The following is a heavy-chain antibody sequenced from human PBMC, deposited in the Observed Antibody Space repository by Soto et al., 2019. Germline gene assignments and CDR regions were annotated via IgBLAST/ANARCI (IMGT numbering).Heavy chain of an antibody. D-gene: IGHD3-22*01. CDR3: ARMSYFYDKWYFDL. CDR1: GASINNNDYY. V-gene: IGHV4-30-4*01. CDR2: VYYSGST. J-gene: IGHJ2*01. Sequence: SQTLSLTCTVSGASINNNDYYWSWIRQTPGKGLEWIGYVYYSGSTDYIPSLKSRLSMSIDKSQNQFTLKLNSVTAADTATYYCARMSYFYDKWYFDLWGRGTLVTVSS.